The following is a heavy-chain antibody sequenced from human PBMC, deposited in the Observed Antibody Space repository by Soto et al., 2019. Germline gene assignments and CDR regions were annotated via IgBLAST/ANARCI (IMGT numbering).Heavy chain of an antibody. V-gene: IGHV4-31*03. Sequence: PSETLSLTCTVSGGSISSGGYYWSWIRQHPGKGLEWIGYIYYSGSTYYNPSLKSRVTISVDTSKNQFSLKLSSVTAADTAVYYCARDSSYDSSGYFDYWGQGTLVTVSS. CDR1: GGSISSGGYY. CDR2: IYYSGST. J-gene: IGHJ4*02. D-gene: IGHD3-22*01. CDR3: ARDSSYDSSGYFDY.